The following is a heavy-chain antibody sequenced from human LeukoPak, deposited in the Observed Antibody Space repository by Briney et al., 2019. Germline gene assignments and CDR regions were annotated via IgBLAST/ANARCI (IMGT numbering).Heavy chain of an antibody. CDR1: GFTFSRSW. CDR3: AREGATAGYYYYMDV. J-gene: IGHJ6*03. Sequence: GGSLRLSCAASGFTFSRSWMTWVRQAPGKGLEWVSVIYSGDSTYYADSVKGRFTISRDNSENTLYLQMNSLRAEDTAVYYCAREGATAGYYYYMDVWGKGTTVTISS. V-gene: IGHV3-66*01. D-gene: IGHD5-12*01. CDR2: IYSGDST.